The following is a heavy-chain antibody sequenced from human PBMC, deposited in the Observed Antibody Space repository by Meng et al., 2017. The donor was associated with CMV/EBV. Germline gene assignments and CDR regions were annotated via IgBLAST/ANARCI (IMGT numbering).Heavy chain of an antibody. CDR3: AKDVDARSSGDDAFDI. D-gene: IGHD6-25*01. V-gene: IGHV3-9*01. Sequence: SLKISCAASGFTFDDYAMHWVRQAPGKGLEWVSSISWNNGSIGYADSVKGRFTISRDNAKNSLYLQMNSLRPEDTALYYCAKDVDARSSGDDAFDIWGQGTLVTVSS. J-gene: IGHJ3*02. CDR2: ISWNNGSI. CDR1: GFTFDDYA.